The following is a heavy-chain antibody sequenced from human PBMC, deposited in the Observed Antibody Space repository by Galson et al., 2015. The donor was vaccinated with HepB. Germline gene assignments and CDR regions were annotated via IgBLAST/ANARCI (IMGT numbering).Heavy chain of an antibody. D-gene: IGHD3-3*01. CDR3: AKVLSGPSYYDFWADPGYYYGMDV. Sequence: SLRLSCAASGFTFSSYGMHWVRQAPGKGLEWVAVISYDGSNKYYADSVKGRFTISRDNSKNTLYLQMNSLRAEDTAVYYCAKVLSGPSYYDFWADPGYYYGMDVWGQGTTVTVSS. V-gene: IGHV3-30*18. J-gene: IGHJ6*02. CDR2: ISYDGSNK. CDR1: GFTFSSYG.